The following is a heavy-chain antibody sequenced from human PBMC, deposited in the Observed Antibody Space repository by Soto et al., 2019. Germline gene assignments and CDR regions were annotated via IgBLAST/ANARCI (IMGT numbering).Heavy chain of an antibody. J-gene: IGHJ4*02. CDR2: ISYDGSNK. Sequence: QVQLVESGGDVVQPGRSLRLSCVASGFIFSRYGMHWVRQAPGKGLEWVAVISYDGSNKYYADSVKGRFTISRDSSKNTLCLRMNSLRPEDTAVYHCARGLESATGFDYWGQGTLVTVSS. CDR3: ARGLESATGFDY. CDR1: GFIFSRYG. D-gene: IGHD1-1*01. V-gene: IGHV3-30*04.